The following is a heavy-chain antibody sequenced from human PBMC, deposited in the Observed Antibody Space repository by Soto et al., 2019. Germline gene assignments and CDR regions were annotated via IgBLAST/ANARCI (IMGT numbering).Heavy chain of an antibody. D-gene: IGHD4-17*01. Sequence: GGSLRLSCAASGFTFSSYAMHWVRQAPGKGLEWVAVISYDGSNKYYADSVKGRFTISRDNSKNTLYLQMNSLRAEDTAVYYCAGVPDCGYYVGAFDIWGQGTMVTVSS. V-gene: IGHV3-30*04. CDR1: GFTFSSYA. CDR3: AGVPDCGYYVGAFDI. J-gene: IGHJ3*02. CDR2: ISYDGSNK.